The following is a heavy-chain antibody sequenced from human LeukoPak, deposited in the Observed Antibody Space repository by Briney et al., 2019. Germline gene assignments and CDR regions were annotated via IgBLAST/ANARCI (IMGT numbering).Heavy chain of an antibody. V-gene: IGHV4-59*12. CDR3: ARGRTGYRSLPTKKNYSYYYVDV. J-gene: IGHJ6*03. CDR2: IYYSGST. D-gene: IGHD1-1*01. CDR1: GGSISSYY. Sequence: PSETLSLTCTVSGGSISSYYWSWIRQPPGKGLEWIGYIYYSGSTNYNPSLKSRVTISVDTSKNQFSLKLSSVTAADTAMYFCARGRTGYRSLPTKKNYSYYYVDVWGKGTSVTVSS.